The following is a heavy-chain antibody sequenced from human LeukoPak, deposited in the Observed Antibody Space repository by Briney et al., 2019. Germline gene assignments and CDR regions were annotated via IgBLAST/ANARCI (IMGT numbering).Heavy chain of an antibody. Sequence: AGGSLRLSCAASGFTFSSYAMHWVRQAPGKGLEWVAVISYDGSNKYYADSVKGRFTISRDNSKNTLYLQMNSLRAEDTAVYYCARVKGLASFGYWGQGTLVTVSS. V-gene: IGHV3-30-3*01. J-gene: IGHJ4*02. CDR1: GFTFSSYA. CDR3: ARVKGLASFGY. D-gene: IGHD3/OR15-3a*01. CDR2: ISYDGSNK.